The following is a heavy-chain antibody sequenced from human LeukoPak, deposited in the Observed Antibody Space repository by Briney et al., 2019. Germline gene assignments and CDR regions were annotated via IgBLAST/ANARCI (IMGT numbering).Heavy chain of an antibody. Sequence: PGGSLRLSCAASGFTFSSYSMNWVRQAPGKGLGWVSSISSSSSYIYYADSVKGRFTISRDNAKNSLYLQMNSLRAEDTAVYYCARAPRNTGRSPMVSPYYFDYWGQGTLVTVSS. D-gene: IGHD3-10*01. CDR2: ISSSSSYI. CDR1: GFTFSSYS. V-gene: IGHV3-21*01. J-gene: IGHJ4*02. CDR3: ARAPRNTGRSPMVSPYYFDY.